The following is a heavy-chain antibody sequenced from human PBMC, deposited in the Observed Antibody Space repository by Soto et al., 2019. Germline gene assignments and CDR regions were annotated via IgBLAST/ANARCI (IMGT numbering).Heavy chain of an antibody. CDR1: EFTVTNYW. CDR3: ARDMWSTADYYYGMDV. CDR2: INTDGRST. Sequence: PGGSLRLSCAAFEFTVTNYWIHWVRQAPGKGLVWVSRINTDGRSTTYAESVKGRFTISRDNAKNTVYLQMNRLRAEDTAVYYCARDMWSTADYYYGMDVWGQGTMVTVSS. V-gene: IGHV3-74*01. D-gene: IGHD2-21*01. J-gene: IGHJ6*02.